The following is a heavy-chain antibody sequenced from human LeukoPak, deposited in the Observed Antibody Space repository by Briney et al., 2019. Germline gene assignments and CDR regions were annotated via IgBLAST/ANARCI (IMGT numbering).Heavy chain of an antibody. Sequence: ASVKVSCKASGGTFSSYAISWVRQAPGHGLEWMGGIIPIFGTANYAQKFQGRVTITADKSTSTAYMELSSLRSEDTAVYYCAREDYGDHQNDYWGQGTLVTVSS. CDR3: AREDYGDHQNDY. J-gene: IGHJ4*02. CDR2: IIPIFGTA. D-gene: IGHD4-17*01. V-gene: IGHV1-69*06. CDR1: GGTFSSYA.